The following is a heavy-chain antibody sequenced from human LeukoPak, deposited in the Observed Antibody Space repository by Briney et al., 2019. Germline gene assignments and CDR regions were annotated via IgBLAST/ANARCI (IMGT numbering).Heavy chain of an antibody. Sequence: GRSLRLSCAASGFIFSSYAMSWVRQAPGKGLEWVSAISASGGSTYYADSVKGRFTISRDNSKNTLYLQMNSLRAEDTALYYCAKASRGSSWSSWDYWGQGTLVTVSS. CDR2: ISASGGST. D-gene: IGHD6-13*01. J-gene: IGHJ4*02. CDR3: AKASRGSSWSSWDY. V-gene: IGHV3-23*01. CDR1: GFIFSSYA.